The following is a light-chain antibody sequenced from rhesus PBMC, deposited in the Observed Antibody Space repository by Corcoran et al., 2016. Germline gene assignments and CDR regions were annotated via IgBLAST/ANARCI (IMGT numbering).Light chain of an antibody. CDR2: DAS. V-gene: IGKV1-28*03. Sequence: DIQMTQSPSSLSASVGDTVTITCRASQGISSYLNWFQQKPGKAPKLLIYDASSLESGGPSRFSGSGSGTDFTLTISSLQPEDFAVYYCLQHNSYPYSFGQGTKVEIK. CDR3: LQHNSYPYS. CDR1: QGISSY. J-gene: IGKJ2*01.